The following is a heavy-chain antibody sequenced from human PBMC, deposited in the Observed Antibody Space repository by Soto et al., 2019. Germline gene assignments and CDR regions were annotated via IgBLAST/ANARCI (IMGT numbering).Heavy chain of an antibody. CDR2: ISGSGGST. V-gene: IGHV3-23*01. J-gene: IGHJ6*03. CDR1: GFTFSSYA. D-gene: IGHD2-15*01. Sequence: GGSLRLSCAASGFTFSSYAMSWVRQAPGKGLEWVSAISGSGGSTDYADSVKGRFTISRDNSKNTLYLQMNSLRAEDTALYHCARVLHETYCSYGSCEPRDFMDVWGKGTTVTVSS. CDR3: ARVLHETYCSYGSCEPRDFMDV.